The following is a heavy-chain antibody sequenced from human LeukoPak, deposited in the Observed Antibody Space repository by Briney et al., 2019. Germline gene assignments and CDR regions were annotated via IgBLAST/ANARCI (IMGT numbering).Heavy chain of an antibody. CDR2: IIPIFGTA. CDR1: GGTFSSYA. J-gene: IGHJ5*02. V-gene: IGHV1-69*05. Sequence: SVKVSCKASGGTFSSYAISWVRQAPGQRLEWMGRIIPIFGTANYAQKFQGRVTITTDESTSTAYMELSSLRSEDTAVYYCARDRWAARANVNWFDPWGQGTLVTLSS. D-gene: IGHD5-18*01. CDR3: ARDRWAARANVNWFDP.